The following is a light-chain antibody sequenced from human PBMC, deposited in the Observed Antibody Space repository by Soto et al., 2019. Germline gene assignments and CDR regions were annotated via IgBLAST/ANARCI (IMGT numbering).Light chain of an antibody. J-gene: IGLJ1*01. V-gene: IGLV2-14*03. Sequence: QSAPTQPASVSGSPGQSITISCKGNSSDVGGYNYVSWYQQNPGKAPKLIIYDVSNRPSGVSNRFSDSKSGNTASLTISGLQAEDEADYYCSSFRSGGTAYVFGTGTKLTVL. CDR2: DVS. CDR3: SSFRSGGTAYV. CDR1: SSDVGGYNY.